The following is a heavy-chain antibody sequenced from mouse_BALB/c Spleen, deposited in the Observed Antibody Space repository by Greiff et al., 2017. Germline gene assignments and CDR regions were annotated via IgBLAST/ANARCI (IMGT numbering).Heavy chain of an antibody. CDR3: ARGTARAPLDY. CDR2: ISSGSSTI. V-gene: IGHV5-17*02. Sequence: EVQLVESGGGLVQPGGSRKLSCAASGFTFSSFGMHWVRQAPEKGLEWVAYISSGSSTIYYADTVKGRFTISRDNPKNTLFLQMTSLRSEDTAMYYCARGTARAPLDYWGQGTTLTVSS. D-gene: IGHD3-2*01. CDR1: GFTFSSFG. J-gene: IGHJ2*01.